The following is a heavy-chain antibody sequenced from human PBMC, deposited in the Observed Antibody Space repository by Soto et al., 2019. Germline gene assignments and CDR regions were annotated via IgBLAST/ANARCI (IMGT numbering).Heavy chain of an antibody. CDR1: GFTFSSYA. CDR3: AKGHKGWLQFLHY. V-gene: IGHV3-23*01. J-gene: IGHJ4*03. CDR2: ISGSGGST. Sequence: GGSLRLSCAASGFTFSSYAMSWVRQAPGKGLGWVSAISGSGGSTYYADSVKGRFTISRDNSKNTLYLQMNSLRAEATAVYYSAKGHKGWLQFLHYWGQGTMVTVSS. D-gene: IGHD3-3*01.